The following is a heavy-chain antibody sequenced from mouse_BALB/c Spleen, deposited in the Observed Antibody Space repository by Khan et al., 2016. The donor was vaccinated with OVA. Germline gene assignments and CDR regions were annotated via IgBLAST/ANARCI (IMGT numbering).Heavy chain of an antibody. CDR1: GYSITSDFA. Sequence: EVQLQESGPGLVKPSQSLSLTCTVTGYSITSDFAWNWIRQFPGNKLEWMGYISSTGSTSYSPSLKSRISITRVTSKNQFFLHLSSVTTEDTATXYFARSLYYSDSYAMDYWGQGTSVTVSS. D-gene: IGHD2-13*01. CDR2: ISSTGST. CDR3: ARSLYYSDSYAMDY. V-gene: IGHV3-2*02. J-gene: IGHJ4*01.